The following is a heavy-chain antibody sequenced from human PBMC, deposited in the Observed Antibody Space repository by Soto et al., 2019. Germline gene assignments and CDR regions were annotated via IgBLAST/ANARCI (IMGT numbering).Heavy chain of an antibody. CDR3: VRDGSSGWHFDS. CDR2: ISSSGSTI. V-gene: IGHV3-48*03. Sequence: GGSLILSCAVCGFTFSSYEMNWVRHAPGKGLEWVSYISSSGSTIYYADSVKGRCTISRDNAKNSMYLQMNRLIAEDTAVYYCVRDGSSGWHFDSWGQGTLVTVSS. CDR1: GFTFSSYE. J-gene: IGHJ4*02. D-gene: IGHD6-19*01.